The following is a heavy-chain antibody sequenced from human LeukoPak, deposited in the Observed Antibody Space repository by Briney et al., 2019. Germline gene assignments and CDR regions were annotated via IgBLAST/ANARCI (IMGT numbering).Heavy chain of an antibody. Sequence: SQTLSLTCAISGDSVSNNNAAWNWIRQSPSRGLEWLGGTYYRSKWYNDYALSVKSRITINPDTSKNHFSLQLNSVTPEDTAVYYCAREDYYDTSGYSFDFWGQGNLVTVSS. J-gene: IGHJ4*02. D-gene: IGHD3-22*01. V-gene: IGHV6-1*01. CDR1: GDSVSNNNAA. CDR3: AREDYYDTSGYSFDF. CDR2: TYYRSKWYN.